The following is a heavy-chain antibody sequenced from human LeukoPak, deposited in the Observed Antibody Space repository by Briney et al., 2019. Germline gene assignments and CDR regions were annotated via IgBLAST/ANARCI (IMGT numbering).Heavy chain of an antibody. CDR1: GGSISSGGYY. CDR3: ASTGGYAFDI. J-gene: IGHJ3*02. V-gene: IGHV4-30-2*01. Sequence: SETLSLTCTGSGGSISSGGYYWSWIRQPPGKGLEWIGYIFHSESTYYNPSLKSRVTISVDRSKNQFSLKLSSVTAADTAVFYCASTGGYAFDIWGQGTMVTVSS. CDR2: IFHSEST. D-gene: IGHD1-14*01.